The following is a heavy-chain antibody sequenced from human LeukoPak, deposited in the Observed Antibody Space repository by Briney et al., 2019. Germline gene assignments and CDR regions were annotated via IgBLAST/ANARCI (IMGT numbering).Heavy chain of an antibody. CDR1: GGTFSSYA. D-gene: IGHD2-2*02. J-gene: IGHJ1*01. CDR2: IIPIFGTE. V-gene: IGHV1-69*13. CDR3: ATRILGYCSSTSCYTGYFQH. Sequence: SVKVSCMASGGTFSSYAISWVRQAPGQGLEWMGGIIPIFGTENYAQKLQGRVTITADESTSTAYMELSSLRSEDTAVYYCATRILGYCSSTSCYTGYFQHWGQGTLVTVS.